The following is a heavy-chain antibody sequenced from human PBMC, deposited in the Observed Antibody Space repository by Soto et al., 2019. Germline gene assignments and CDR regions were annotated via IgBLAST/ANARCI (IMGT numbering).Heavy chain of an antibody. CDR3: ARRRGDV. Sequence: PSQTMSLTCTVADGSSSSSSYYWGWIRQPPGKGLEWIGSIYYSGNPYYNPSLKSRVTISADTSKNQFSLKLTSVTAADTAVYFCARRRGDVWGQGTTVTVSS. V-gene: IGHV4-39*01. CDR1: DGSSSSSSYY. J-gene: IGHJ6*02. CDR2: IYYSGNP.